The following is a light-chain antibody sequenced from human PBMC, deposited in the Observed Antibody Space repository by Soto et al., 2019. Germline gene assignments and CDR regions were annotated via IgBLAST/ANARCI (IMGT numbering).Light chain of an antibody. V-gene: IGLV2-11*01. CDR3: CSYAGSPRYV. J-gene: IGLJ1*01. CDR2: DVS. CDR1: SSDVGGYNY. Sequence: QSALTQPRSVSGSPGQSVTISCTGTSSDVGGYNYVSWYQQHPGKAPKVMIYDVSERPSGVPDRFSGAKSGNTASLTISGLQDEDEADYYCCSYAGSPRYVFGPGTKLTVL.